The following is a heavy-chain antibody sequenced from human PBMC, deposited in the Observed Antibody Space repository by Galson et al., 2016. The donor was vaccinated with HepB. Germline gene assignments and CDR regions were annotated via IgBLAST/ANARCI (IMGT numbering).Heavy chain of an antibody. Sequence: SLRLSCAASGFNFDEYYMAWIRQAPGAGLECVSYISPSGGTIYYRDSVKGRFTISRDNSKNSVFLQMNSLRADDPAVYFFSALGGLFRNLGVDSWGQGTLVSVSS. CDR3: SALGGLFRNLGVDS. J-gene: IGHJ4*02. CDR1: GFNFDEYY. CDR2: ISPSGGTI. D-gene: IGHD1-14*01. V-gene: IGHV3-11*01.